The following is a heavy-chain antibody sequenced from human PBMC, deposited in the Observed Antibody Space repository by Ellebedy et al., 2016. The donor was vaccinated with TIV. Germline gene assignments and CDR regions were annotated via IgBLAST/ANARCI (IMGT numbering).Heavy chain of an antibody. CDR3: ARGRVSWFGESY. Sequence: ASVKVSXXASGYTFTSYDINWVRQATGQGLEWMGWMNPNSGNTGYAQKFQGRVTMTRNTSISTAYMELSSLRSEDTAVYYCARGRVSWFGESYWGQGTLVTVSS. V-gene: IGHV1-8*01. CDR1: GYTFTSYD. CDR2: MNPNSGNT. D-gene: IGHD3-10*01. J-gene: IGHJ4*02.